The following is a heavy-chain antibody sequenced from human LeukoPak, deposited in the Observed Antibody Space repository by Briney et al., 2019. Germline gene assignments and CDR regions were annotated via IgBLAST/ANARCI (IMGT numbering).Heavy chain of an antibody. V-gene: IGHV3-73*01. Sequence: GGFLRLSCAASGFTFSGSAMHWVRQASGKGLEWVGRIRSKANSYATAYAASVKGRFTISRDDSKNTAYLQMNSLKTEDTAVYYCTSSLPATAPNFDYWGQGTLVTVSS. J-gene: IGHJ4*02. CDR3: TSSLPATAPNFDY. CDR2: IRSKANSYAT. D-gene: IGHD2-2*01. CDR1: GFTFSGSA.